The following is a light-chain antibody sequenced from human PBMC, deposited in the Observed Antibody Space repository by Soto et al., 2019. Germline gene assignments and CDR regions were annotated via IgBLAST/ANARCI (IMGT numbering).Light chain of an antibody. Sequence: QSALTQPASVSGSPGQSITISCTGTSSDVGGHNFVSWYQQHPGRAPKLMIYDVRNRPSGVSNRFSGSKSANTASLTISGLQAEDEADYYCGSYSSSGTLVFGGGTKLTVL. J-gene: IGLJ2*01. CDR2: DVR. CDR3: GSYSSSGTLV. V-gene: IGLV2-14*01. CDR1: SSDVGGHNF.